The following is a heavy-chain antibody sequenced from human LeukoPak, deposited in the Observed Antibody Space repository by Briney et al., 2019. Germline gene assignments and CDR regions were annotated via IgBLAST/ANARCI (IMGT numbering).Heavy chain of an antibody. CDR2: IYPGDSDT. CDR3: ARLFARYDSSGYYSYYFDY. J-gene: IGHJ4*02. D-gene: IGHD3-22*01. CDR1: GYSFTSYW. Sequence: GESLRISCKGSGYSFTSYWIGWVRQMPGKGLEWMGIIYPGDSDTRYSPSFQGHVTISADKSISTAYLQWSSLKASDTAMYYCARLFARYDSSGYYSYYFDYWGQGTLVTVSS. V-gene: IGHV5-51*01.